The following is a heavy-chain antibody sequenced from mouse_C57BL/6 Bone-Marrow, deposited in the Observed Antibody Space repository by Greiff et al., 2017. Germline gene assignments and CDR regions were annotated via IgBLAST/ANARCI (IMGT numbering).Heavy chain of an antibody. CDR3: TRLRSNPAWFAY. J-gene: IGHJ3*01. CDR1: GYTFTDYE. Sequence: VQLQQSGAELVRPGASVTLSCKASGYTFTDYEMHWVKQTPVHGLEWIGAIDPETGGTAYNQKFKGKAILTADKSSSTAYMELRSLTSEDSAGYYCTRLRSNPAWFAYWGQGTLVTVSA. V-gene: IGHV1-15*01. CDR2: IDPETGGT. D-gene: IGHD2-12*01.